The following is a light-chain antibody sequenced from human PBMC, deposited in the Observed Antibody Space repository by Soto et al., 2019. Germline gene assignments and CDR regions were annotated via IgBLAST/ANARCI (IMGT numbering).Light chain of an antibody. CDR1: QSVNSDD. CDR3: QHNRNLPVT. Sequence: VLTQSPGTLSLFPGERATLFCRAGQSVNSDDLAWYQQKPGQAPRLLIYGASSRGTGVPDRFSGRGSGTDFTLTINGLEPEDVAMYYCQHNRNLPVTFGGGTKVDIK. V-gene: IGKV3-20*01. J-gene: IGKJ4*01. CDR2: GAS.